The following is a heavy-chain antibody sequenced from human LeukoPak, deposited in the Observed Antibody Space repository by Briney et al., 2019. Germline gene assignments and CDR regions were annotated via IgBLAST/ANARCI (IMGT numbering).Heavy chain of an antibody. CDR1: GFTFSSYS. Sequence: PGGSLRLSCAASGFTFSSYSMNWVRQAPGKGLEWVSYTSGSSSTKYYADSVKGRFTISRDNDKNSLYLQMNSLRAEDTAIYYCARGSGSYLYWGQGTLVTVSS. CDR2: TSGSSSTK. CDR3: ARGSGSYLY. V-gene: IGHV3-48*01. D-gene: IGHD3-10*01. J-gene: IGHJ4*02.